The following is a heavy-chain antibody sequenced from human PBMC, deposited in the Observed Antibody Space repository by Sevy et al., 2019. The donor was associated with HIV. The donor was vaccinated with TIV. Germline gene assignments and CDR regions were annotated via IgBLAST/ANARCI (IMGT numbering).Heavy chain of an antibody. J-gene: IGHJ6*02. V-gene: IGHV3-30-3*01. Sequence: GGSLRLSCAASGFTFSSYAMHWVRQAPGKGLEWVAVISYDGSNKYYADSVKGRFTISRDNSKNTLYLQMNSLRAEDTAVYYGASHGRYDDILTGYYSSYYYYGMDVWGQGTTVTVSS. D-gene: IGHD3-9*01. CDR3: ASHGRYDDILTGYYSSYYYYGMDV. CDR1: GFTFSSYA. CDR2: ISYDGSNK.